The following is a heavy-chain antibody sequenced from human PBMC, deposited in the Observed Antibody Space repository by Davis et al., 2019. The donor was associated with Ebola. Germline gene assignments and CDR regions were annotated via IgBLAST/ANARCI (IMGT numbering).Heavy chain of an antibody. J-gene: IGHJ4*02. CDR1: GGSISSSSYY. CDR2: IYYSGST. Sequence: MPSETLSLTCTVSGGSISSSSYYWGWIRQPPGKGLEWIGSIYYSGSTYYNPSLKSRVTISVDTSKNQFSLKLSSVTAADTAVYYCARAGRDYYDSSGYYYFDYWGQGTLVTVSS. D-gene: IGHD3-22*01. CDR3: ARAGRDYYDSSGYYYFDY. V-gene: IGHV4-39*01.